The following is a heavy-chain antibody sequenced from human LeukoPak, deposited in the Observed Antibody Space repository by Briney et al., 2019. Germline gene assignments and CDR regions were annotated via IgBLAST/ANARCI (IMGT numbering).Heavy chain of an antibody. V-gene: IGHV1-2*02. CDR2: INPNNGGT. CDR3: ARLDILTGLAAFDI. D-gene: IGHD3-9*01. CDR1: GYIFTGYY. Sequence: ASVKVSCKASGYIFTGYYMHWVRQAPRQGLEWMGWINPNNGGTNYAEKFQGRVTMTRDTSISTAYMELTRLRSDDTAVYYCARLDILTGLAAFDIWGQGTMVTVSS. J-gene: IGHJ3*02.